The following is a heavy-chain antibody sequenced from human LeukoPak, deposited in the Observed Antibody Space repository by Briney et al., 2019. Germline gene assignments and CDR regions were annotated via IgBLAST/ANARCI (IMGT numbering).Heavy chain of an antibody. CDR2: ISGSGGST. CDR3: AREKYYSGSTSPMGVFDP. J-gene: IGHJ5*02. Sequence: PGGSLRLSCAASGFTFSSYAMSWVRQAPGKGLEWVSAISGSGGSTYYADSVKGRFTISRDNSKNTLYLQMNSLRAEDTAVYYCAREKYYSGSTSPMGVFDPWGQGTLVTVSS. V-gene: IGHV3-23*01. CDR1: GFTFSSYA. D-gene: IGHD2-2*01.